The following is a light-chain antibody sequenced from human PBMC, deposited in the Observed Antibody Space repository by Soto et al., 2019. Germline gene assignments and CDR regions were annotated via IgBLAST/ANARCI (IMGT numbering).Light chain of an antibody. Sequence: SYELTQPPSVSVSPGQTARITCSGDALPKKYAYWYQQKPGQAPVLLIYQDSERPSGIPERFSGSSSGTTVTLTISGVQAEDEADHYCQSADNSGPHVIFGGGTKLTVL. V-gene: IGLV3-25*03. CDR3: QSADNSGPHVI. CDR2: QDS. CDR1: ALPKKY. J-gene: IGLJ2*01.